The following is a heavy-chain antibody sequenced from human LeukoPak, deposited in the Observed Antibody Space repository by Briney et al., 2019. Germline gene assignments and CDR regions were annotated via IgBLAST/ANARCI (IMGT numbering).Heavy chain of an antibody. D-gene: IGHD2-21*02. CDR2: ISYDGSNK. CDR3: LIVVVTAIPY. CDR1: GFTFSSYG. V-gene: IGHV3-30*03. Sequence: GGSLRLSCAASGFTFSSYGMHWVRQAPGKGLEWVAVISYDGSNKYYADSVKGRFTNSRDNSKNTLYLQMNSLRAEDTAVYYCLIVVVTAIPYWGQGTLVTVSS. J-gene: IGHJ1*01.